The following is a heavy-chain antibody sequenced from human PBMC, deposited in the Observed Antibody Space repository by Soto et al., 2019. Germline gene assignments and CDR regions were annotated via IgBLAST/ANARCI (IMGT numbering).Heavy chain of an antibody. D-gene: IGHD2-2*01. CDR1: GGTFSSYA. V-gene: IGHV1-69*13. J-gene: IGHJ6*02. CDR3: ARRKVVAPYYYYGMGV. CDR2: IIPIFGTA. Sequence: SVKVSCKASGGTFSSYAISWVRQAPGQGLEWVGGIIPIFGTANYAQKFQGRVTITADESTSTAYMELSSLRSEDTAVYYCARRKVVAPYYYYGMGVWGQGTTVTVSS.